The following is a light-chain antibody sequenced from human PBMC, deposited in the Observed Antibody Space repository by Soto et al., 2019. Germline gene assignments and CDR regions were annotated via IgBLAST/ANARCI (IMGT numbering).Light chain of an antibody. CDR1: SSNIGAGYD. CDR3: QSYDSSLSAL. Sequence: QSVLTQPPSVCGAPGQRVTISCNRSSSNIGAGYDVHWYQQLPGTAPKLLIYGNSNRPSGVPDRFSGSKSGTSASLAITGLQAEDEADYYCQSYDSSLSALFGGGTKLTVL. V-gene: IGLV1-40*01. CDR2: GNS. J-gene: IGLJ3*02.